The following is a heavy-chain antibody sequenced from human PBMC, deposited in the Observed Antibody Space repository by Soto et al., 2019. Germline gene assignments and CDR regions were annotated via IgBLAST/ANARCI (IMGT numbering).Heavy chain of an antibody. V-gene: IGHV3-30-3*01. CDR3: ATFLLVGAFDI. J-gene: IGHJ3*02. Sequence: GGSLRLSCAASGFTFSNYAIHWVRQAPGKGLEWVAVISYDESHKYYADSVKGRFTISRDNFKNTLYLQMNSLRAEDTAVYYCATFLLVGAFDIWAKGQWSPSPQ. D-gene: IGHD1-26*01. CDR1: GFTFSNYA. CDR2: ISYDESHK.